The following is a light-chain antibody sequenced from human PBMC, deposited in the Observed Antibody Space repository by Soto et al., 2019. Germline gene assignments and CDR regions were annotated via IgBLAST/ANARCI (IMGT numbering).Light chain of an antibody. J-gene: IGKJ3*01. CDR1: ESVGYY. CDR2: DTS. CDR3: QHRSSWPGA. Sequence: EVLVTQSPATLSLSEGERVTLSCRASESVGYYLAWYQHRPGQGPSLLIYDTSDRATGVPARFSGSGSGTDFTLTIIGLEPEDFVVYYCQHRSSWPGAFGPGTKVDIK. V-gene: IGKV3-11*01.